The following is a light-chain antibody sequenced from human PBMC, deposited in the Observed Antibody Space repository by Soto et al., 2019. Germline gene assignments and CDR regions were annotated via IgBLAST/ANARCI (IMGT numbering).Light chain of an antibody. CDR1: SSDVGGYKY. CDR2: EVR. J-gene: IGLJ1*01. Sequence: QSALTQPASVSGSPGQSITISCTGTSSDVGGYKYVSWYQQHPGKAPKLMIYEVRNRPSGVSSRFSGSKSGNTASLTISGLQAEDGADYYCSSYTSTTTLGVFGTGTKVTV. V-gene: IGLV2-14*01. CDR3: SSYTSTTTLGV.